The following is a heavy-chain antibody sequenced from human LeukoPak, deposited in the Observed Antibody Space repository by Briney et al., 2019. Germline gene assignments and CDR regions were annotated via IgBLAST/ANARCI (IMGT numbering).Heavy chain of an antibody. CDR1: GGSISSSSYY. Sequence: PSETLSLTCTVSGGSISSSSYYWGWIRQPPGKGLEWIGSIYYSGSTYYNPSLKSRVTISVDTSKNQFSLKLSFVTAADTAVYYCASSITIFGVVPDAFDIWGQGTMVTVSS. D-gene: IGHD3-3*01. CDR3: ASSITIFGVVPDAFDI. J-gene: IGHJ3*02. V-gene: IGHV4-39*01. CDR2: IYYSGST.